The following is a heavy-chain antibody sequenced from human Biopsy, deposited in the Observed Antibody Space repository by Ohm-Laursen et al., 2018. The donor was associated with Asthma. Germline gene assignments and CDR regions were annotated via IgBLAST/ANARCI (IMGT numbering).Heavy chain of an antibody. CDR3: AREGVNYYGSSGYLEY. CDR2: ISSSGSTI. D-gene: IGHD3-22*01. Sequence: GSLRLSCTASGFTFSDYYMSWIRQAPGKGLEWVSYISSSGSTIYYADSVKGRFTISRDNAKNSLYLQMNSLRAEDTAVYYCAREGVNYYGSSGYLEYWGQGTLVTVSS. V-gene: IGHV3-11*01. J-gene: IGHJ4*02. CDR1: GFTFSDYY.